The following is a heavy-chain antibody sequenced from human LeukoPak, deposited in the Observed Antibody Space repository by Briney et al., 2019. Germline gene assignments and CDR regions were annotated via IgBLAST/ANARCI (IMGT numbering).Heavy chain of an antibody. V-gene: IGHV3-11*06. Sequence: GGSLRLSCTASGFTFSDYYMSWIRQASGKGLEWVSYISSSSTYTKYADSVKGRFTISRDNAKNSLYLQMNSLRAEDTAVYYCARDVGEMATITSSIFDYWGQGTLVTVSS. J-gene: IGHJ4*02. CDR1: GFTFSDYY. CDR2: ISSSSTYT. D-gene: IGHD5-24*01. CDR3: ARDVGEMATITSSIFDY.